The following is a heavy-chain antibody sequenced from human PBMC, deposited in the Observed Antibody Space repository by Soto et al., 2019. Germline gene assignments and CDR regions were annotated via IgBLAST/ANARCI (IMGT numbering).Heavy chain of an antibody. CDR1: GFTFSSYA. V-gene: IGHV3-23*01. J-gene: IGHJ4*02. Sequence: GGSLRLSCAASGFTFSSYAMSWVRQAPGKGLEWVSAISSSGGSTYYADSVQGRFTISRDNSKNTLYLQMNSLRAEDTALYYCAVRKTGSYFDYWGQGTLVTVSS. CDR3: AVRKTGSYFDY. D-gene: IGHD1-26*01. CDR2: ISSSGGST.